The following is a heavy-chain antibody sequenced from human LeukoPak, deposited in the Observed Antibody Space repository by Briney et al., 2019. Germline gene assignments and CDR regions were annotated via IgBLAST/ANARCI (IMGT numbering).Heavy chain of an antibody. Sequence: ASVKVSCKASGYTFTGYYMRCVRQAPGQGLEWMGWINPNSGGTNYAQKFQGRVTMTRDTSISTAYMELSRLRSDDTAVYYCAREAGHTAMDYYFDYWGQGTLVTVSS. V-gene: IGHV1-2*02. J-gene: IGHJ4*02. CDR3: AREAGHTAMDYYFDY. CDR1: GYTFTGYY. D-gene: IGHD5-18*01. CDR2: INPNSGGT.